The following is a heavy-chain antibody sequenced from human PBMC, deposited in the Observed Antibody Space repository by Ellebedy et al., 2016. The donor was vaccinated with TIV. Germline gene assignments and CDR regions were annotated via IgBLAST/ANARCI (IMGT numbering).Heavy chain of an antibody. V-gene: IGHV3-33*08. CDR3: ARASFYDVDLSGWYFDL. D-gene: IGHD3-10*02. Sequence: GESLKISCAASGFTFSSYAMSWVRQAPGKGLEWVAVIWYDGSEKYYADSVKGRFSISRDNSKNTLYLPIDSLRTEDTAVYYCARASFYDVDLSGWYFDLWGRGTLVTVSS. J-gene: IGHJ2*01. CDR2: IWYDGSEK. CDR1: GFTFSSYA.